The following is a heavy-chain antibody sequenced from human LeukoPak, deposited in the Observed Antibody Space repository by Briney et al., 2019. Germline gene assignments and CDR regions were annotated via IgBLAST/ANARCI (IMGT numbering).Heavy chain of an antibody. Sequence: PGGSLRLSCAASAFTISSYGMHWVRQAPGKGLEWVAVISYDGSNKYYADSVKGRFTISRDNSKNTLYLQMNSLRAEDTAVYYCAGPFYDVSNGGEGMDVWGQGTTVTVSS. CDR2: ISYDGSNK. D-gene: IGHD3-22*01. V-gene: IGHV3-30*03. CDR1: AFTISSYG. CDR3: AGPFYDVSNGGEGMDV. J-gene: IGHJ6*02.